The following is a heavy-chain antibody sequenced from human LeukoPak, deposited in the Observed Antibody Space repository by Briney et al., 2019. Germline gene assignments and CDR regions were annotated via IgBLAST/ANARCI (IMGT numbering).Heavy chain of an antibody. CDR1: GFTFSSYS. CDR2: ISSSSSTI. V-gene: IGHV3-48*01. Sequence: PGGSLRLSCAASGFTFSSYSMNWVRQAPGKGLEWVSYISSSSSTIYYADSVKGRFTISRDNAKNSLYLQMNSLRAEDTAVYYCARDGAGQLSPFDYWGQGTLVTVSS. CDR3: ARDGAGQLSPFDY. J-gene: IGHJ4*02. D-gene: IGHD5-18*01.